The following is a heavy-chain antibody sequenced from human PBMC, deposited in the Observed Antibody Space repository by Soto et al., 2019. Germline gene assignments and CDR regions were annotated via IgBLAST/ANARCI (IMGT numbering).Heavy chain of an antibody. CDR1: GGSFSGYY. CDR3: ARGPIVLMVYAIPTLTTYGMDV. Sequence: PSETLSLTCAVYGGSFSGYYWSWIRQPPGQGLEWIGEINHSGSTNYNPSLKSRVTISVDTSKNQFSLKLSSVTAADTAVYYCARGPIVLMVYAIPTLTTYGMDVWGQGATVTVSS. D-gene: IGHD2-8*01. CDR2: INHSGST. J-gene: IGHJ6*02. V-gene: IGHV4-34*01.